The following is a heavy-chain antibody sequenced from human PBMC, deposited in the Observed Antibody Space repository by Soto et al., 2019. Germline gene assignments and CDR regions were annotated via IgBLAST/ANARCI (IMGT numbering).Heavy chain of an antibody. CDR3: AKDTDLGAAGYYFHY. CDR1: GFTFRSYG. CDR2: ISSDGRDK. J-gene: IGHJ4*02. Sequence: QVQLVESGGGVVQPGRSLRLSCAASGFTFRSYGMHWVRQAPGTGLEWVAVISSDGRDKKYADSVKGRFTISRDDSKNTLFLQMNSLRAEDTAVYYCAKDTDLGAAGYYFHYWGLGTQVTVSS. V-gene: IGHV3-30*18. D-gene: IGHD6-13*01.